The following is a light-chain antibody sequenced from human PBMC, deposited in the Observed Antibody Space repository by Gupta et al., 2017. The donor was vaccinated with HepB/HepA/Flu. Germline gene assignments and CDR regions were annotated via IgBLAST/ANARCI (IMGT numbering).Light chain of an antibody. J-gene: IGKJ1*01. CDR3: QEDSGSSWT. CDR1: QSISNS. CDR2: KAS. Sequence: DIQMTQSPSTLSASVGDRVTITCRASQSISNSLAWYQQKPGKAPNLLIYKASSLESGVPSRFSGSGSGTEFTLTISSLQPDDSATYYCQEDSGSSWTFGQGTKVEIK. V-gene: IGKV1-5*03.